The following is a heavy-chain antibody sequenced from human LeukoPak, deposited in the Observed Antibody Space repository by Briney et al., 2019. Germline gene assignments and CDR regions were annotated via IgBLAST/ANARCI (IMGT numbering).Heavy chain of an antibody. V-gene: IGHV3-23*01. J-gene: IGHJ6*02. CDR1: GSTFSSYA. CDR3: AKVSLYYYYGMDV. Sequence: GGSLRLSCAASGSTFSSYAMSWVRQAPGKGLEWVSAISGSGGSTYYADSVKGRFTISRDNSKNTLYLQMNSLRAEDTAVYYCAKVSLYYYYGMDVWGQETTVTVSS. CDR2: ISGSGGST.